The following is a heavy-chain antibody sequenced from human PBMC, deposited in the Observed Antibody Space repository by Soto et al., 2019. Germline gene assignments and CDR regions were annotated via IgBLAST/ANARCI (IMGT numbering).Heavy chain of an antibody. CDR3: ASARSSGWYMYCHH. Sequence: ASVKISCKASGYTFTSYAMHCVRQAPGQRLEWMGWINAGNGNTKYSQKFQGRVTITRDTSASTAYMELSSLRSEDTAVYYCASARSSGWYMYCHHWGKGNLVIVSS. CDR2: INAGNGNT. D-gene: IGHD6-13*01. CDR1: GYTFTSYA. V-gene: IGHV1-3*01. J-gene: IGHJ1*01.